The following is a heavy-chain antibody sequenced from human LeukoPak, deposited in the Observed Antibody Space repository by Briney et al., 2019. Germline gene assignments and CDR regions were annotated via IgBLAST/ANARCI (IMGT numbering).Heavy chain of an antibody. V-gene: IGHV4-30-2*01. CDR2: IYHSGST. CDR1: GGSISSGGYY. J-gene: IGHJ5*02. CDR3: ARSLSNAYCSSTSCYLSWFDP. D-gene: IGHD2-2*01. Sequence: SQTLSLTCTVSGGSISSGGYYWSWIRQPPGKGLEWIGYIYHSGSTYYNPSLKSRVTISVDRSKNQFSLKLSSVTAADTAVYYCARSLSNAYCSSTSCYLSWFDPWGQGTLVTVSS.